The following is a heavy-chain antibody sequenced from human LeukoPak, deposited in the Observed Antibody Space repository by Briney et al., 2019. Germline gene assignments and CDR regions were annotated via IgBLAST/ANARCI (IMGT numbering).Heavy chain of an antibody. CDR1: GFTFSTYS. CDR3: VRVGGYNLDY. J-gene: IGHJ4*02. CDR2: ISSSSSRI. V-gene: IGHV3-48*04. D-gene: IGHD5-24*01. Sequence: GGSLRLSCAASGFTFSTYSMNWVRQAPGKGLEWVSYISSSSSRIYYADSVKGRFTISRDNAKNSLYLQMNSLRAEDTAVYYCVRVGGYNLDYWGQGTLVTVSS.